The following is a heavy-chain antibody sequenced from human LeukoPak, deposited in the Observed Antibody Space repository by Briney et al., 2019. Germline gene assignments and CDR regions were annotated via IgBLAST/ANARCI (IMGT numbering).Heavy chain of an antibody. CDR1: GFTFSSYG. D-gene: IGHD4-17*01. Sequence: GGSLRLSCAASGFTFSSYGMHWVRQAPGKGLEWVAVIWYDGSNKYYADSVKGRFTISRDNSKNTLCLQMNSLRAEDTAVYYCARDRHYGSHNWFDPWGQGTLVTVSS. J-gene: IGHJ5*02. V-gene: IGHV3-33*01. CDR2: IWYDGSNK. CDR3: ARDRHYGSHNWFDP.